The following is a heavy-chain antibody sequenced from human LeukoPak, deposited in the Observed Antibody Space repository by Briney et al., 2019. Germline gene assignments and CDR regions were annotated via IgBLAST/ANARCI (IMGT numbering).Heavy chain of an antibody. CDR1: GFTFSSYG. D-gene: IGHD1-26*01. Sequence: GGSLRLSCAASGFTFSSYGMHWARQAPGKGLEWVAVISYDGSNKYYADSVKGRFTISRDNSKNTLYLQLNSLRVEDTAVYYCAKNRGAGSHYYYHMNVWAKGPRSPSP. J-gene: IGHJ6*03. CDR3: AKNRGAGSHYYYHMNV. V-gene: IGHV3-30*18. CDR2: ISYDGSNK.